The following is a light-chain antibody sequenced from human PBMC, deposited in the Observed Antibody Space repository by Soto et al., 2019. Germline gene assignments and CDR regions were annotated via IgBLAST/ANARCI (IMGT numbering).Light chain of an antibody. CDR1: SSDVGGYNY. Sequence: QSALTQPASVSGSPGQSITISCTGTSSDVGGYNYVSWYQQHPGKATKLISNRPSGVSNRLSGSKSGNTASLTISGLQAEDEADYYCSSYTSSSTLVVFGGGTKVTVI. V-gene: IGLV2-14*01. CDR3: SSYTSSSTLVV. CDR2: S. J-gene: IGLJ2*01.